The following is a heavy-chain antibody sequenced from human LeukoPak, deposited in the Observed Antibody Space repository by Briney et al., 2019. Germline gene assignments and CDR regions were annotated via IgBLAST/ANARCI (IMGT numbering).Heavy chain of an antibody. Sequence: GRSLRLSCAASGFTFSSYAMHWVRQAPGKGLEWVAVISYDGSNKYYADSVKGRFTISRDNSKNTLYLQMNSLRAEDTAVYYCAKDVVGATTGLFDYWGQGTLVTVSS. V-gene: IGHV3-30*04. J-gene: IGHJ4*02. CDR2: ISYDGSNK. CDR1: GFTFSSYA. CDR3: AKDVVGATTGLFDY. D-gene: IGHD1-26*01.